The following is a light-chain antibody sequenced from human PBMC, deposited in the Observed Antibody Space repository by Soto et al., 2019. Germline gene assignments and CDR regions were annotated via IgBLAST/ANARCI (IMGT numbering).Light chain of an antibody. CDR1: QDISNY. CDR2: DAS. J-gene: IGKJ5*01. Sequence: DIQLTQSPSLLSASIGDRVTITCRASQDISNYLNWYQQKPGKAPKLLIYDASNLESGVPSRFSGSGSGTEFTLTISSLQPDDFATYYCQQYNSHPITVGQGTRLEIK. V-gene: IGKV1-9*01. CDR3: QQYNSHPIT.